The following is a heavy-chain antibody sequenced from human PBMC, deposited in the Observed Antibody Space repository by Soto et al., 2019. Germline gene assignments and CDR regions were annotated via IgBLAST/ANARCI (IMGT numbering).Heavy chain of an antibody. J-gene: IGHJ4*02. CDR2: IDPSDSYT. CDR3: ARHWIAAAVDY. V-gene: IGHV5-10-1*01. D-gene: IGHD6-13*01. Sequence: GESLKISFKGSGYSFTSYWISWVRQMPGKGLEWMGRIDPSDSYTNYSPSFQGHVTISADKSISTAYLQWSSLKASDSAMYYCARHWIAAAVDYWGQGTLVTVSS. CDR1: GYSFTSYW.